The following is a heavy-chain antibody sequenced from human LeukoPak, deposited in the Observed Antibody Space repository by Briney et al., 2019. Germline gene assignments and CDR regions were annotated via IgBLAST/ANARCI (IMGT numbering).Heavy chain of an antibody. Sequence: SETLSLTCAVSGYSISSGYYWGWIRQPPGKGLEWIGSIYHSGSTYYNPSLKSRVTISVDTSKNQFSLKLSSVTAADTAVYYCARFKRGFYDYWGQGTLVTVSS. V-gene: IGHV4-38-2*01. J-gene: IGHJ4*02. CDR3: ARFKRGFYDY. CDR1: GYSISSGYY. D-gene: IGHD1-1*01. CDR2: IYHSGST.